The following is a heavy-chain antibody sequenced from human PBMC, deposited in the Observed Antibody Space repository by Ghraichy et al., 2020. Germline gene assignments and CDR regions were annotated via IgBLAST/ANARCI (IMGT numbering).Heavy chain of an antibody. V-gene: IGHV3-23*01. CDR2: ISPSSSTT. J-gene: IGHJ4*02. D-gene: IGHD3-10*01. CDR3: VKFIYYTSEGYHNPINNEY. Sequence: LSLTCAASGFTFSSYAMSWVRQAPGKGLEWVSAISPSSSTTYYADPVKGRFTISRDNSKNTVYLQMSSLRAEDTAMYYCVKFIYYTSEGYHNPINNEYWGQGTLVTVSS. CDR1: GFTFSSYA.